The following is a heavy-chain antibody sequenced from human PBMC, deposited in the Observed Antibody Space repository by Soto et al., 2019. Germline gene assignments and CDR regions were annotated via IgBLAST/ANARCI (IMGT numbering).Heavy chain of an antibody. J-gene: IGHJ5*02. CDR1: GGSISSSNW. V-gene: IGHV4-4*02. Sequence: SETLSLTCAVSGGSISSSNWWSRVRQPPGKGLEWIGEIYHSGSTNYNPSLKSRVTISVDKSKNQFSLKLSSVTAADTAVYYCARGGYSYGSNWFDPWGQGTLVTVSS. CDR2: IYHSGST. D-gene: IGHD5-18*01. CDR3: ARGGYSYGSNWFDP.